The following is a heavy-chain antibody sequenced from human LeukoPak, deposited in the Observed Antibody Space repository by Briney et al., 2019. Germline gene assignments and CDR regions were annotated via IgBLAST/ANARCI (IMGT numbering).Heavy chain of an antibody. Sequence: ASVKVSCKASGYTFTNYGISWVRQAPGQGLEWMGWITPYNGNTDYAQELQGRVTMTTDTSTSTAYVDLRSLRSDDTAVYFCARGVGLPPYYFDYWGQGTLLTVST. CDR3: ARGVGLPPYYFDY. CDR2: ITPYNGNT. D-gene: IGHD1-26*01. CDR1: GYTFTNYG. J-gene: IGHJ4*02. V-gene: IGHV1-18*01.